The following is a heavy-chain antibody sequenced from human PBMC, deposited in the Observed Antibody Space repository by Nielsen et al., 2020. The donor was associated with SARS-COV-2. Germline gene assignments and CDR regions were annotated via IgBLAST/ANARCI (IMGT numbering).Heavy chain of an antibody. Sequence: GESLKISCAASGFTFSSYAMHWVRQAPGKGLEWVANIRQDGSDKYYVDSVKGRFTISRDNAKNSLYLQMNSLRAEDTAVYYCARDLYYYGPLDYWGQGTLVTVSS. D-gene: IGHD3-10*01. CDR1: GFTFSSYA. J-gene: IGHJ4*02. CDR3: ARDLYYYGPLDY. CDR2: IRQDGSDK. V-gene: IGHV3-7*01.